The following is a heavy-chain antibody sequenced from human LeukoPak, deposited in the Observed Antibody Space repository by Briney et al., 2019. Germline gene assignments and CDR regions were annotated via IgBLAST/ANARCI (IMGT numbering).Heavy chain of an antibody. D-gene: IGHD3-10*01. CDR1: GYTFTRHD. CDR3: ARVGAAMVRGVILYYFDY. Sequence: GASVKVSCKASGYTFTRHDINWVRQATGQGLEWMGWMNPNSGNTGYAQKFQGRVTITRNTSISTAYMELSSLRSEDTAVYYCARVGAAMVRGVILYYFDYWGQGTLVTVSS. J-gene: IGHJ4*02. CDR2: MNPNSGNT. V-gene: IGHV1-8*03.